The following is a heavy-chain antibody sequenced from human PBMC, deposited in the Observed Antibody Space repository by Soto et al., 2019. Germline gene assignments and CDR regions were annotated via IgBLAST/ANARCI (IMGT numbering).Heavy chain of an antibody. CDR3: ARPPYPGCINAVCYPLDY. V-gene: IGHV1-46*01. D-gene: IGHD2-8*01. CDR1: GYTFTSYY. Sequence: QVQLVQSGAEVKKPGASVKISCKASGYTFTSYYMHWVRQAPGQGLEWMGIINPSGGSTNYAQKLPGRVAMTRDTSTSTVYMELNSLRSEDTAVYYCARPPYPGCINAVCYPLDYWGPGNPGHRLL. J-gene: IGHJ4*02. CDR2: INPSGGST.